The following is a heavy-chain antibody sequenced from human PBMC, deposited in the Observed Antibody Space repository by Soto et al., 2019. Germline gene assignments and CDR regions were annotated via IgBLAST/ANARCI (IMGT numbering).Heavy chain of an antibody. J-gene: IGHJ5*02. D-gene: IGHD2-2*01. V-gene: IGHV4-59*01. CDR1: GGSISGYY. CDR2: IYYSGST. CDR3: ASHLSRYCSSNTCRDDNSLDH. Sequence: SETLSLTWTVSGGSISGYYWSWIRQPPGKGLEWIGYIYYSGSTNYNPSLRSRVTISGNTSKTQFSLKLRSVTAADTPVYYCASHLSRYCSSNTCRDDNSLDHCGQGPVVTVSP.